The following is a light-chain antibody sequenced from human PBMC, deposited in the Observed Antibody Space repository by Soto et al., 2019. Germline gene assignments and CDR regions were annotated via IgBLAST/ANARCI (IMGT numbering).Light chain of an antibody. V-gene: IGLV1-40*01. CDR2: GNN. CDR3: CSYAGGGTYV. Sequence: QSVLTQPPSVSGAPGQRVTISCTGSSSNIGAGYDVHWYQQLPGTAPKLLVYGNNNRPSGVPDRFSGSKSGSTASLTISGLQDEDEAHFYCCSYAGGGTYVSGTGTKLTVL. J-gene: IGLJ1*01. CDR1: SSNIGAGYD.